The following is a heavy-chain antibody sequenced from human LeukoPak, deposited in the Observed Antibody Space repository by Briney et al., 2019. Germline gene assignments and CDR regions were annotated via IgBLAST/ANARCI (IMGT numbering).Heavy chain of an antibody. V-gene: IGHV3-48*04. Sequence: GGSLRLSCAASGFTFSSYSMNWVRQAPGKGLEWVSYISNRNVVYYADSVKGRFTISRDYTKNSLYLEINSLRAEDTAVYYCARSIEGNGLDVWGQGTTVTVSS. CDR3: ARSIEGNGLDV. CDR2: ISNRNVV. J-gene: IGHJ6*02. CDR1: GFTFSSYS. D-gene: IGHD6-6*01.